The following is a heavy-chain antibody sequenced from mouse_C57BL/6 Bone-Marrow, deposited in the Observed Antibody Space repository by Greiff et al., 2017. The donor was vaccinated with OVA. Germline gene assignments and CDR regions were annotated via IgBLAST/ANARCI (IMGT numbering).Heavy chain of an antibody. D-gene: IGHD2-4*01. V-gene: IGHV1-76*01. CDR2: IYPGSGNT. Sequence: VKVVESGAELVRPGASVKLSCKASGYTFTDYYINWVKQRPGQGLEWIARIYPGSGNTYYNEKFKGKATLTAEKSSSTAYMQLSSLTSEDSAVYFCARTPPYYDYDGYYFDYWGQGTTLTVSS. CDR3: ARTPPYYDYDGYYFDY. J-gene: IGHJ2*01. CDR1: GYTFTDYY.